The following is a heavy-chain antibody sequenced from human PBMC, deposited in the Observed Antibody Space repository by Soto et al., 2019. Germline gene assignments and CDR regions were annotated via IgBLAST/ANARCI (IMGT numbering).Heavy chain of an antibody. V-gene: IGHV5-51*01. CDR3: ARCTGGEWGWDAFDI. Sequence: GESLKISCKGSGYSFTSYWIGWVRQMPGKGLEWMGIIYPGDSDTRYSPSFQGQVTISADKSISTAYLQWSSLKASDTAMYYCARCTGGEWGWDAFDIWGQGTMVTVSS. D-gene: IGHD7-27*01. CDR2: IYPGDSDT. CDR1: GYSFTSYW. J-gene: IGHJ3*02.